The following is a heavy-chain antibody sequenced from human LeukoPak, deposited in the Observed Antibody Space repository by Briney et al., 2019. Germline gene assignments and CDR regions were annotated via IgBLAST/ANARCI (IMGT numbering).Heavy chain of an antibody. CDR2: INPNSGGT. D-gene: IGHD6-19*01. CDR1: GYTFTGYY. J-gene: IGHJ4*02. V-gene: IGHV1-2*02. CDR3: ARERVMMAGTIDY. Sequence: GASVNVSCKASGYTFTGYYMHWVRQAPGQGLEWMGWINPNSGGTNYAQKFQGRVTMTRDTSISTAYMELSRLRSDDTAVYYCARERVMMAGTIDYWGQGTLVTVSS.